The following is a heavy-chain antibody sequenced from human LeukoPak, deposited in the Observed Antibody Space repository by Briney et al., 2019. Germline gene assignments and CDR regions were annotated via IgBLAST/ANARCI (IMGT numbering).Heavy chain of an antibody. D-gene: IGHD6-19*01. CDR3: ARERQWLSYYFDY. CDR1: GFTFYDYG. V-gene: IGHV3-20*04. J-gene: IGHJ4*02. Sequence: GGSLRLSCVASGFTFYDYGMSWVRQAPGKGLEWFSGINWNGGSTGYADSGKGRFTISRDNAKNSLYLQMNSLRAEDTALYYCARERQWLSYYFDYWGQGTLVTVSS. CDR2: INWNGGST.